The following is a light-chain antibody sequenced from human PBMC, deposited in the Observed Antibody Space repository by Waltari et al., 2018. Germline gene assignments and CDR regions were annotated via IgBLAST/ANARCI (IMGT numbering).Light chain of an antibody. CDR3: SSYAGSNNWV. CDR2: EVS. Sequence: QSALTQPPSASGSPGQSVTISCPGTSSDVGGYNYVPWYQQYPGKAPKLMIYEVSKRPSGVPDRFSGSKSGNTASLTVSGLQAEDEADYYCSSYAGSNNWVFGGGTKLTVL. J-gene: IGLJ2*01. CDR1: SSDVGGYNY. V-gene: IGLV2-8*01.